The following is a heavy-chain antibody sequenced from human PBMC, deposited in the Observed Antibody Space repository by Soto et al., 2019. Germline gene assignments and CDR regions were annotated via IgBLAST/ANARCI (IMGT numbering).Heavy chain of an antibody. V-gene: IGHV2-70*11. CDR2: IDWDDDK. CDR3: ARMMSVAGYYYGMDV. CDR1: GFSLSTSGMC. D-gene: IGHD6-13*01. J-gene: IGHJ6*02. Sequence: GSGPTLVNPTQTLTLTCTFSGFSLSTSGMCVSWIRQPPGKALEWLARIDWDDDKYYSTSLKTRLTISKDTSKNQVVLTMTNMDPVDTATYYCARMMSVAGYYYGMDVWGQGTTVTVSS.